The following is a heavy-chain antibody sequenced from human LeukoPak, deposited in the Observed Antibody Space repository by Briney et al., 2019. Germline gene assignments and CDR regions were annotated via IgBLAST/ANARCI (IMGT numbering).Heavy chain of an antibody. Sequence: PGGSLRLSCAASGFTFSTNRMSWARQAPGKGLEWVANIKQDGSEKHYVDSVKGRFTISRDNAKNSLYLQMSSLRAEDTAVYYCTRVEETATTAAIIRKYSYYYYYMDVWGRGTLVTVSS. J-gene: IGHJ6*03. D-gene: IGHD4-11*01. CDR1: GFTFSTNR. V-gene: IGHV3-7*01. CDR2: IKQDGSEK. CDR3: TRVEETATTAAIIRKYSYYYYYMDV.